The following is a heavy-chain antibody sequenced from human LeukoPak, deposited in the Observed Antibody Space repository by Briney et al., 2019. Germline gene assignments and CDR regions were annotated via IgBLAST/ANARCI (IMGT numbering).Heavy chain of an antibody. V-gene: IGHV3-33*08. D-gene: IGHD3-10*01. CDR2: IWYDGSNK. CDR3: ARDPGGFGELLPCDY. CDR1: GFTFSDYY. Sequence: TGGSLRLSCAASGFTFSDYYMSWIRRAPGKGLEWVAVIWYDGSNKYYADSVKGRFTISRDNSKNTLYLQMNSLRAEDTAVYYCARDPGGFGELLPCDYWGQGTLVTVSS. J-gene: IGHJ4*02.